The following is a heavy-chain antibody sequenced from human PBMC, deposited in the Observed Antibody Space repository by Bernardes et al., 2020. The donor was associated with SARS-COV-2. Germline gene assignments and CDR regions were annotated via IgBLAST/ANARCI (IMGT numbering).Heavy chain of an antibody. Sequence: GGSLRLSCAASGFTFSDYAMTWVRQAPGQGLEWVSDISGSGTSKYYADSVKGRFTVSRDKSTDTLYLQMNSLRAEDTAVYFCARHRGNYYHSSGYFYWGRGTLVTVSS. CDR2: ISGSGTSK. J-gene: IGHJ4*02. CDR3: ARHRGNYYHSSGYFY. CDR1: GFTFSDYA. D-gene: IGHD3-22*01. V-gene: IGHV3-23*01.